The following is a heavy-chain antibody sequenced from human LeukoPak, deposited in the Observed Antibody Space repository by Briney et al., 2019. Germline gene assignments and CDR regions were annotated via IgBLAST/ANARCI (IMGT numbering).Heavy chain of an antibody. J-gene: IGHJ6*03. CDR3: AKDATTAMVTYYYYYMDV. CDR1: GFTFSSYW. CDR2: INTDGSST. Sequence: GGSLRLSCAASGFTFSSYWMHWVRQAPGKGLVWVSRINTDGSSTSYADSAKGRFTISRDNAKNTLYLQMNSLRAEDTAVYYCAKDATTAMVTYYYYYMDVWGKGTTVTVSS. D-gene: IGHD5-18*01. V-gene: IGHV3-74*01.